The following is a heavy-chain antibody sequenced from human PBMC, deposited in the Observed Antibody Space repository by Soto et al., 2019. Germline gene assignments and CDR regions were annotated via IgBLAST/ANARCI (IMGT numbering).Heavy chain of an antibody. CDR3: ARGEV. CDR1: GFTFTSYW. J-gene: IGHJ4*02. V-gene: IGHV3-7*01. Sequence: EVQLVESGGGLVQPGGSLRLSCAASGFTFTSYWMSWVRQAPGKGLEWVAKINYDGSARFYEDSVKGRFTISRDNAKNSLYLQMDSLRVEDTAVYYCARGEVWGQGTLVTVSS. CDR2: INYDGSAR.